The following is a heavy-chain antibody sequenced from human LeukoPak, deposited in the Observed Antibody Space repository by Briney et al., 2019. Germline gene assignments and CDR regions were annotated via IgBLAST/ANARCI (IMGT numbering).Heavy chain of an antibody. Sequence: ASVKVSCKASGYTFTSYYMHWVRQAPGQGLEWMGIINPSGGSTSYAQKFQGRVTMTRDTSTCTVYMELSSLRSEDTAVYYCARGGPTFIAVAGMRWWFDPWGQGTLVTVSS. J-gene: IGHJ5*02. CDR2: INPSGGST. V-gene: IGHV1-46*01. D-gene: IGHD6-19*01. CDR1: GYTFTSYY. CDR3: ARGGPTFIAVAGMRWWFDP.